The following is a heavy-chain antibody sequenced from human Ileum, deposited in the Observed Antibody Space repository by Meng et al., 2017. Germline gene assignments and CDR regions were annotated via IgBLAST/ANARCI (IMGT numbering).Heavy chain of an antibody. J-gene: IGHJ4*02. D-gene: IGHD1-14*01. CDR3: ARVSYNKGSPKFDS. CDR2: IYESGTT. V-gene: IGHV4-4*02. Sequence: QVQLQGWGPGLVKPSETLSPSCSVPGDSIRNGNWWSWVRQPPGKGLEWIGEIYESGTTNYNPSLKSRVTISVDKSKNEFSLKLSSVTAADTALYYCARVSYNKGSPKFDSWGQGTLVTVSS. CDR1: GDSIRNGNW.